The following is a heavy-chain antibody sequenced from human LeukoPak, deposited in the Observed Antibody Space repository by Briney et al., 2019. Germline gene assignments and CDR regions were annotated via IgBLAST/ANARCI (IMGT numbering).Heavy chain of an antibody. CDR3: ARVAYSSSSEAHYYYYYMDV. V-gene: IGHV4-39*01. J-gene: IGHJ6*03. CDR2: IYYRGST. Sequence: SETLSLTCTVSGGSISSSSYYWGWIRQPPGKGLEWIGNIYYRGSTYYNPSLKSRVTISVDTSKNQFSLRLSSVTAADTAVYHCARVAYSSSSEAHYYYYYMDVWGKGTTVTVSS. CDR1: GGSISSSSYY. D-gene: IGHD6-6*01.